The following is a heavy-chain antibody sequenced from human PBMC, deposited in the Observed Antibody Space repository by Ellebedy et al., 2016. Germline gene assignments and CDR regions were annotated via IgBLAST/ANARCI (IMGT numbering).Heavy chain of an antibody. CDR1: GYTFSSHG. Sequence: ASVKVSCXASGYTFSSHGISWVRQPPGQGREWMGWISGYNGNTNYEQILQGRVTMTTDTSTSTAYMELRSLRSDDTAVYYCARSLGFCTETSCLRDVDSWGQGTLVTVSS. D-gene: IGHD2-2*01. CDR3: ARSLGFCTETSCLRDVDS. J-gene: IGHJ4*02. V-gene: IGHV1-18*01. CDR2: ISGYNGNT.